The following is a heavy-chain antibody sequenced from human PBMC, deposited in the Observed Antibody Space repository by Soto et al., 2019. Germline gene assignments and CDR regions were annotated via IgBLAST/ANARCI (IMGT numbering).Heavy chain of an antibody. CDR1: GFTFSSYS. V-gene: IGHV3-21*01. J-gene: IGHJ6*02. D-gene: IGHD6-13*01. Sequence: XGSLRLSCAAAGFTFSSYSMNWVRQAPGRGLEWVSSISSSSSYIYYADSVKGRFTISRDNAKNSLYLQMNSLRAEDTAVYYCARDNIAQQLWYSDGMDVWGQGTTVTVSS. CDR3: ARDNIAQQLWYSDGMDV. CDR2: ISSSSSYI.